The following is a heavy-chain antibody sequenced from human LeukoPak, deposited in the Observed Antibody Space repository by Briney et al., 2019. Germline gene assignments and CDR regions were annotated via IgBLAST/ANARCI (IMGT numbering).Heavy chain of an antibody. Sequence: SETLSLTCTVSGGSISSSSYYWGWIRQPPGKGLEWIGSIYYSGSTYYNPSLKSRVTISVDTSKNQFSLKLSSVTAADTAVYYCARGYIVGATYFDYWGQGTLVTVSS. CDR1: GGSISSSSYY. CDR3: ARGYIVGATYFDY. V-gene: IGHV4-39*07. CDR2: IYYSGST. D-gene: IGHD1-26*01. J-gene: IGHJ4*02.